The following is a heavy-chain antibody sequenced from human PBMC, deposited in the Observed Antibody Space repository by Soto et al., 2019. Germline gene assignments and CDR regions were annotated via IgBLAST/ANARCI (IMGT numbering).Heavy chain of an antibody. D-gene: IGHD6-19*01. CDR1: GFSLSNARMG. CDR2: IFSNDEK. V-gene: IGHV2-26*01. J-gene: IGHJ6*04. CDR3: ARILYIAMPGYYYYGMDV. Sequence: SGPTLVNPTETLTLTCTVSGFSLSNARMGVSWIRQPPGRALEWLAHIFSNDEKSYSTSLKSRLTISKDTSKSQVVLTMTNMDPVDRATYYCARILYIAMPGYYYYGMDVWGKGTTVTVSS.